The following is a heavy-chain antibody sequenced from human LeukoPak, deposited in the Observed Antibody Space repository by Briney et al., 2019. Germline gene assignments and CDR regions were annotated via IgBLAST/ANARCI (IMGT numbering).Heavy chain of an antibody. D-gene: IGHD3-3*01. CDR3: ASITIFGVVTATSDYYYGMDV. CDR2: IIPIFGTA. J-gene: IGHJ6*02. V-gene: IGHV1-69*13. CDR1: GGTFSSYA. Sequence: TVKVSCKASGGTFSSYAISWVRQAPGQGLEWMGGIIPIFGTANYAQKFQGRVTITADESTSTAYMELSSLRSEDTAVYYCASITIFGVVTATSDYYYGMDVWGQGTTVTVSS.